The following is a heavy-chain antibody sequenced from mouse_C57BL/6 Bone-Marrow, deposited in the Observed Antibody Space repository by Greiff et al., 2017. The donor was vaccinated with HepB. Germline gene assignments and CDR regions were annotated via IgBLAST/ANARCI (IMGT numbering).Heavy chain of an antibody. D-gene: IGHD1-1*01. V-gene: IGHV5-4*01. Sequence: DVKLVESGGGLVKPGGSLKLSCAASGFTFSSYAMSWVRQTPEKRLEWVATISDGGSYTYYPDNVKGRFTISRDNAKNNLYLQMSHLKSEDTAMYYCARDTHYVSSYWYFDVWGTGTTVTVSS. CDR1: GFTFSSYA. CDR2: ISDGGSYT. CDR3: ARDTHYVSSYWYFDV. J-gene: IGHJ1*03.